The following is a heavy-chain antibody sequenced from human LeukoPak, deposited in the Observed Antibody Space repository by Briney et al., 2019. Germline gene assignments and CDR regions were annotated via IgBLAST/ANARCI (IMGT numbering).Heavy chain of an antibody. J-gene: IGHJ4*02. V-gene: IGHV3-74*01. D-gene: IGHD4-23*01. CDR3: AGYGGFSK. CDR1: GFTFSNYW. Sequence: GGSLRLSCAASGFTFSNYWMHWVRQAPGEALMWVSRIKSDGSSTTYADSVKGRFTISRDNSKNTVYLQMNSLRAEDMAIYYCAGYGGFSKWGQGTHVTVSS. CDR2: IKSDGSST.